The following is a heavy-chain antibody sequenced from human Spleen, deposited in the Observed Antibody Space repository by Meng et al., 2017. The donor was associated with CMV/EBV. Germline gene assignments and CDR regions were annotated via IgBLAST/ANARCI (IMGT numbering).Heavy chain of an antibody. CDR2: IVYDGSSK. V-gene: IGHV3-30*02. Sequence: GESLKISCEASFNIPYYGMHWVRQAPDKGLEWVAFIVYDGSSKVYADSVKGRFTISRDNAKNSVHLQMNSLRAEDTAVYYCARDFHNSDYWGQGTVVTVSS. CDR1: FNIPYYG. CDR3: ARDFHNSDY. J-gene: IGHJ4*02. D-gene: IGHD1-1*01.